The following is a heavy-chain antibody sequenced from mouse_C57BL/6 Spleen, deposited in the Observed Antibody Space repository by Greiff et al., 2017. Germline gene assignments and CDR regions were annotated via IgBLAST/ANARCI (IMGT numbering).Heavy chain of an antibody. CDR3: TRVYDSFAY. D-gene: IGHD2-3*01. V-gene: IGHV14-4*01. CDR2: IDPENGDT. CDR1: GFNIKDDY. J-gene: IGHJ3*01. Sequence: EVQLQESGAELVRPGASVKLSCTASGFNIKDDYMHWVKQRPEQGLEWIGWIDPENGDTEYASKFQGKATITADTSSNTAYLQLSSLTSEDTAVYYCTRVYDSFAYWGQGTLVTVSA.